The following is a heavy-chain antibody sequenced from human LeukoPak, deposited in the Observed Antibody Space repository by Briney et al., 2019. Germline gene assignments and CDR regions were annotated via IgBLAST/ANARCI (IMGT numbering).Heavy chain of an antibody. J-gene: IGHJ6*03. Sequence: GESLKISCTGSGYSFTSYWIGWVRQMPGKGLEWMGIIYPGDSDTRYSPSFQGQVTISADKSISTAYLQWSSLKASDTAMYYCARHNPSYKYCSGGSCLMDVWGKGTTVTVSS. CDR1: GYSFTSYW. CDR2: IYPGDSDT. V-gene: IGHV5-51*01. CDR3: ARHNPSYKYCSGGSCLMDV. D-gene: IGHD2-15*01.